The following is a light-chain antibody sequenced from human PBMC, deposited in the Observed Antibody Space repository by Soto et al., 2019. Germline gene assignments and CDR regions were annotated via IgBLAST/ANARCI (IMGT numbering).Light chain of an antibody. V-gene: IGKV1-39*01. CDR1: QSIVSY. CDR2: TAS. J-gene: IGKJ2*02. Sequence: DLQMTQSPSSLSVSVGDRVTITCRASQSIVSYLNWYQQKLGKAPKLLIYTASNLQRGVPSRFSGSGSGTDFTLTITNLPPEDFETYYCPQHYSPPRTLGQGTKLEIK. CDR3: PQHYSPPRT.